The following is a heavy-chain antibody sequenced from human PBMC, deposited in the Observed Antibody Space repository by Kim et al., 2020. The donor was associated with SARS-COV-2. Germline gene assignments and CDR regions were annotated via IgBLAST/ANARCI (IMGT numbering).Heavy chain of an antibody. CDR3: ARGPRYFYWLFYYFDY. D-gene: IGHD3-9*01. Sequence: TGKCAYTISKDNAKNALYLQMNSLRAEDTAVYYCARGPRYFYWLFYYFDYWGQGTLVTVSS. V-gene: IGHV3-11*04. J-gene: IGHJ4*02.